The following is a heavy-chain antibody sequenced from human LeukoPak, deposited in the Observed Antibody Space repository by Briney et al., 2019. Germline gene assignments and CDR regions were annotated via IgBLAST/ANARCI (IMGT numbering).Heavy chain of an antibody. J-gene: IGHJ4*02. Sequence: PGGSLRLSCAASGFTFSSYSMNWVRRAPGKGLEWVSSISSSSSYIYYADSVKGRFTISRDDAKNSLYLQMNSLRAEDTAVYYCARGSYYDSSGYDDFDYWGQGTLVTVSS. CDR3: ARGSYYDSSGYDDFDY. CDR2: ISSSSSYI. V-gene: IGHV3-21*01. CDR1: GFTFSSYS. D-gene: IGHD3-22*01.